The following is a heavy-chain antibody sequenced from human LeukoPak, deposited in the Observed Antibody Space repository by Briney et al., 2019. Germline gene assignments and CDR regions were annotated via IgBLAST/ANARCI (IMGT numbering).Heavy chain of an antibody. CDR1: GFTFSSYD. Sequence: PGGSLRLSCAASGFTFSSYDMNWVRQAPGKGLEWVSAIGAAGYHTYYADSVQGRFTISRDNSKNTLFLQMNSLRAEDTALYYCAKETGTSDGYDAFDIWGQGTVVTVSS. CDR3: AKETGTSDGYDAFDI. D-gene: IGHD6-25*01. V-gene: IGHV3-23*01. CDR2: IGAAGYHT. J-gene: IGHJ3*02.